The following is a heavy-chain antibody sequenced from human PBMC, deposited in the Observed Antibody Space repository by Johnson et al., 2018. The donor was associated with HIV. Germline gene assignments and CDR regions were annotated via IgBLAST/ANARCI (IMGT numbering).Heavy chain of an antibody. D-gene: IGHD1-26*01. CDR3: AKDGGSYGGAFDI. CDR1: GFTFSSYG. J-gene: IGHJ3*02. V-gene: IGHV3-30*02. Sequence: MQLVESGGGVVQPGGSLRLSCAASGFTFSSYGMHWVRQAPGKGLEWVAFIQYDGSNKYYADSLKGRFTISRDNSKNTVYLQMNSLRPEDTAVYYCAKDGGSYGGAFDIWGQGTMVTVSS. CDR2: IQYDGSNK.